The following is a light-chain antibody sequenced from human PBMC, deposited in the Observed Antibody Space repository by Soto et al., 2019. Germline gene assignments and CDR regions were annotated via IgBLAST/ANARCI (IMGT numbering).Light chain of an antibody. V-gene: IGKV1-6*01. Sequence: AIQMTQSPPSLSASVGDRVTITCRASQGIRNDLGWYQQKPGKAPKLLIYAASSLQSGVPSRFSGSGSGTDFTLTISSMQPEDFATYYCLQDHNYPYTFGQGTKLDIK. CDR2: AAS. J-gene: IGKJ2*01. CDR3: LQDHNYPYT. CDR1: QGIRND.